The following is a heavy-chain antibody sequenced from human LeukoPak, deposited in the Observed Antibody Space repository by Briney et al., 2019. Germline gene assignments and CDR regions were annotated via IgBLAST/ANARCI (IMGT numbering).Heavy chain of an antibody. J-gene: IGHJ4*02. V-gene: IGHV3-23*01. CDR1: GFTLSSYA. D-gene: IGHD3-9*01. CDR2: ISGSGGST. Sequence: GGSLRLSCAPSGFTLSSYAMSWVRQAPGKGLEWVSAISGSGGSTYYADSVKGRFTISRDDSKNTLYLQMNSLRAEDTAVYYCAKEAILTGYYEWGQGTLVTVSS. CDR3: AKEAILTGYYE.